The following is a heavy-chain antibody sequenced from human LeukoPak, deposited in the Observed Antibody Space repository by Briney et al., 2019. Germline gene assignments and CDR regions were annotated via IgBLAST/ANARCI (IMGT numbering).Heavy chain of an antibody. CDR2: IYYSGST. J-gene: IGHJ4*02. V-gene: IGHV4-30-4*08. CDR1: GGSISSGDYY. D-gene: IGHD1-26*01. Sequence: SETLSLTCTVSGGSISSGDYYWSWIRQPPGKGLEWIGYIYYSGSTYYNPSLKSRVTISVDTSKNQFSLKLSSVTAADTAVYYCASLVIVGARTSDYWGQGTLVTVSS. CDR3: ASLVIVGARTSDY.